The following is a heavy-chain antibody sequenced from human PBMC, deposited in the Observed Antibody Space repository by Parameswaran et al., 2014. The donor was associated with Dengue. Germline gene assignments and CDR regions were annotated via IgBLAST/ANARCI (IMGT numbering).Heavy chain of an antibody. Sequence: WVRQAPGQGLEWMGGIIPFFGTANFAQKFQGRVTLTADESTSTVYMELSSLRSEDTAIYYCARFCSSASCYHNWFDPWGQGTLVTVSS. D-gene: IGHD2-2*01. V-gene: IGHV1-69*01. CDR3: ARFCSSASCYHNWFDP. J-gene: IGHJ5*02. CDR2: IIPFFGTA.